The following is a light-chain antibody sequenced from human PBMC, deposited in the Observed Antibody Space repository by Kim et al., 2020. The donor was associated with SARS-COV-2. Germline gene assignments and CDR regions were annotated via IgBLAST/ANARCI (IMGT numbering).Light chain of an antibody. Sequence: SPGQTARITCAGDWLGEKFVCWYGQRPGQSPVLLVYQDSKRPSGISERFSGSSSGNTATLTISGTQAIDEGDYYCQAWDTSTTGIFGTGTKVTVL. J-gene: IGLJ1*01. V-gene: IGLV3-1*01. CDR3: QAWDTSTTGI. CDR1: WLGEKF. CDR2: QDS.